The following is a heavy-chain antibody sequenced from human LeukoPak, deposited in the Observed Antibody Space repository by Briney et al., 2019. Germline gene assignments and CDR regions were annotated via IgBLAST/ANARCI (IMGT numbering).Heavy chain of an antibody. CDR3: ARQDTTMGSDY. Sequence: PSETLSLTCTVSGASVSNNNYYWGWIRQPPGKGLEWIASIYYSGSTYYNPSLKSRVTISVDTSKNQFSLKLSSVTAADTAVYYCARQDTTMGSDYWGQGTLVTVSS. CDR2: IYYSGST. J-gene: IGHJ4*02. CDR1: GASVSNNNYY. D-gene: IGHD5-18*01. V-gene: IGHV4-39*01.